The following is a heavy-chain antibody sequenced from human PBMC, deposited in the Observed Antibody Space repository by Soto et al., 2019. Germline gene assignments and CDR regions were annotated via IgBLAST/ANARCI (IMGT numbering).Heavy chain of an antibody. Sequence: GGSLRLSCAASGFTFSSYAMSWFRQAPGKGLEWVSAISGSGGSTYYADSVKGRFTISRDNSKNTLYLQMNSLRAEDTAVYYCAKASMVRGVYYYGMDVWGQGTTVTVSS. CDR1: GFTFSSYA. V-gene: IGHV3-23*01. CDR2: ISGSGGST. CDR3: AKASMVRGVYYYGMDV. J-gene: IGHJ6*02. D-gene: IGHD3-10*01.